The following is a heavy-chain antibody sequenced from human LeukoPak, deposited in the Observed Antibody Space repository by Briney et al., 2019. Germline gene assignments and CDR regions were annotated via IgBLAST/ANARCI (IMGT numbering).Heavy chain of an antibody. Sequence: GGSLRLSCAASGFTFSSYWMSWVRQAPGKGLEWVANIKQDGSEKYYVDSVKGRFTISRDNAKNSLYLQMNSLRAEDTAVYYCARARFGGMLYYFDYWGQGTLVTVSS. CDR2: IKQDGSEK. CDR3: ARARFGGMLYYFDY. CDR1: GFTFSSYW. D-gene: IGHD3-10*01. V-gene: IGHV3-7*01. J-gene: IGHJ4*02.